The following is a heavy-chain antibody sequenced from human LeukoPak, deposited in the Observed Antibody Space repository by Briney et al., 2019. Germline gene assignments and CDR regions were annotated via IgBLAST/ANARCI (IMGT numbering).Heavy chain of an antibody. Sequence: GASVKVSCTASGYTFTSYGISWVRQAPGQGLEWMGWISAYNGNTNYAQKLQGRVTMTTDTSTSTAYMELRSLRSDDTAVYYCARESGMIAAAPDAFDIWGQGTMVTVSS. CDR1: GYTFTSYG. J-gene: IGHJ3*02. V-gene: IGHV1-18*01. CDR3: ARESGMIAAAPDAFDI. CDR2: ISAYNGNT. D-gene: IGHD6-13*01.